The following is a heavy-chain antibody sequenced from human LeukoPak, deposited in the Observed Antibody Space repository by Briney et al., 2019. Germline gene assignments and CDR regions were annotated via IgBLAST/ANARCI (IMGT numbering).Heavy chain of an antibody. Sequence: GGSLRLSWPASGFTSSSYAMSWVRQAPGKGLEWVSAISGSGGSTYNPDSVKDRCTISRDNAKNTLYLPMNSLRAEDTAVYYCAKVGFLLWFGELLFDPWGERPLVTVSS. J-gene: IGHJ5*02. CDR2: ISGSGGST. CDR3: AKVGFLLWFGELLFDP. D-gene: IGHD3-10*01. CDR1: GFTSSSYA. V-gene: IGHV3-23*01.